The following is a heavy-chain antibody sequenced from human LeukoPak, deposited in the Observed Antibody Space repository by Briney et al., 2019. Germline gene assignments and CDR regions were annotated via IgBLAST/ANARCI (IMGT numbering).Heavy chain of an antibody. D-gene: IGHD6-13*01. V-gene: IGHV6-1*01. CDR2: TYYRSKWYN. Sequence: SQTLSLTCAISGDSVSSNGAAWNWIRQSPSRGLEWLGRTYYRSKWYNDYAISVKSRITINPDTSKNQFSLHLNSVAPEDTAVYYCVRGFYSSFDYWGQGTLVTVSS. J-gene: IGHJ4*02. CDR1: GDSVSSNGAA. CDR3: VRGFYSSFDY.